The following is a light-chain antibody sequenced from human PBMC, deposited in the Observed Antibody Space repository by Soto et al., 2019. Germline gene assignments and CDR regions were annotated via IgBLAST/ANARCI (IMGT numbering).Light chain of an antibody. Sequence: QSALTQPASVSGSPGQSITISCTGTSSDIGGYKYVSWYQQHPGKVPKLLIYDVNNRPSGVSDRFSGSKSGNTASLTISGLQAEDEAEYYCCSYTSSTSLIFDGGTKVTVL. J-gene: IGLJ2*01. CDR3: CSYTSSTSLI. V-gene: IGLV2-14*03. CDR2: DVN. CDR1: SSDIGGYKY.